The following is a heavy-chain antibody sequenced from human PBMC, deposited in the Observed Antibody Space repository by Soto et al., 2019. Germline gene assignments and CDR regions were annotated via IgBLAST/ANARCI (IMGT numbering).Heavy chain of an antibody. J-gene: IGHJ4*02. Sequence: QLQLQESGSGLVKPSQTLSLTCAVSGGSISSGGYSWSWIRQPPGKGLEWIGYIYHSGSTYYNPSLKSRVTISVDRSKNQFSLKLSSVTAADTAVYYCAREGYGGYDSPGYFDYWGQGTLVTVSS. V-gene: IGHV4-30-2*01. D-gene: IGHD5-12*01. CDR3: AREGYGGYDSPGYFDY. CDR2: IYHSGST. CDR1: GGSISSGGYS.